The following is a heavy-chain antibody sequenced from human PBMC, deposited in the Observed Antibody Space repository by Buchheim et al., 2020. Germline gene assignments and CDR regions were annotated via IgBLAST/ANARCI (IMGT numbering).Heavy chain of an antibody. Sequence: QVQLVESGGGVVQPGTSLRLSCAASGFTFRRYGMYWVRPAPGKGLEWVAFIRSDASKEYYADSVKGRFPISRDNSMNTLYLQMSSLRVEDTAIYYCARDGAHWEPFDYWGQGTL. D-gene: IGHD1-26*01. CDR1: GFTFRRYG. J-gene: IGHJ4*02. CDR2: IRSDASKE. V-gene: IGHV3-33*01. CDR3: ARDGAHWEPFDY.